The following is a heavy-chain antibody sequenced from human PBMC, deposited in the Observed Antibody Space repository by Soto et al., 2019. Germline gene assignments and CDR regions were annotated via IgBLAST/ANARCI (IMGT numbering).Heavy chain of an antibody. CDR3: AKGDLFVGGTIYGMDV. CDR2: ISVIGGST. D-gene: IGHD3-16*01. Sequence: WGSLRLSWAVSLSSYARSWVRQAPGKGLEWVAGISVIGGSTNYAVSVKGRFTISRDNDKNTVYLQMNSLRAEDTAVYYCAKGDLFVGGTIYGMDVWGQGTTVTVSS. J-gene: IGHJ6*02. V-gene: IGHV3-23*01. CDR1: LSSYA.